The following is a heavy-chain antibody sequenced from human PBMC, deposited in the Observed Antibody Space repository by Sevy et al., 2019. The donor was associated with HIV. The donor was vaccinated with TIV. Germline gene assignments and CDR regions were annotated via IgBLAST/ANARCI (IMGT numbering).Heavy chain of an antibody. D-gene: IGHD3-22*01. Sequence: GGSLRLSCAASGFTFTEFVMSWVRQAPGKGLEWVSTIKSGGGSTYYADSVKGRFTISRDNSQNTVDLQMNSLRAEDTAVYYCAKDVVGGYYDSSGYSDHWGQGTLVTVSS. CDR3: AKDVVGGYYDSSGYSDH. CDR1: GFTFTEFV. J-gene: IGHJ4*02. CDR2: IKSGGGST. V-gene: IGHV3-23*01.